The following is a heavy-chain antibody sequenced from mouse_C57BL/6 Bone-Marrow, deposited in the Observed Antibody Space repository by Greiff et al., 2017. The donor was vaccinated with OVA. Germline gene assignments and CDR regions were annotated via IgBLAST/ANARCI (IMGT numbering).Heavy chain of an antibody. CDR2: INPYNGGT. J-gene: IGHJ2*01. CDR3: ARRGLLFDY. CDR1: GYTFTDYY. V-gene: IGHV1-19*01. Sequence: EVQLQQSGPVLVKPGASVKMSCKASGYTFTDYYMNWVKQSHGKSLEWIGVINPYNGGTSYNQKFKGKATLTVDKSSSTAYMELNSLTSEDSAVYYCARRGLLFDYWSQGTTLTVSS. D-gene: IGHD2-3*01.